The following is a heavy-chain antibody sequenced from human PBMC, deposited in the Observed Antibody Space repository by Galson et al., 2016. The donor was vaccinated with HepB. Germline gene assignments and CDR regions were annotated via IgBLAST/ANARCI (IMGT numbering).Heavy chain of an antibody. CDR1: GFTYDTYA. J-gene: IGHJ4*02. CDR3: AKVAPPYDNSGYYYFDH. D-gene: IGHD3-22*01. Sequence: SPRLSCAASGFTYDTYALSWVRQAPGKGLEWVSSISRTGEYTYYADSVRGRFVISRDNSKNTLYLEVDSLRAEDAALYYCAKVAPPYDNSGYYYFDHWGQGTLVTVSS. CDR2: ISRTGEYT. V-gene: IGHV3-23*01.